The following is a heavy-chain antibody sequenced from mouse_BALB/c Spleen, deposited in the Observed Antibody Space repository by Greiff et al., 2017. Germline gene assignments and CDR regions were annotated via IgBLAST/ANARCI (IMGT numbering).Heavy chain of an antibody. CDR2: IDPETGGT. V-gene: IGHV1-15*01. CDR1: GYTFTDYE. Sequence: VKLVESGAELVRPGASVTLSCKASGYTFTDYEMHWVKQTPVHGLEWIGAIDPETGGTAYNQKFKGKATLTADKSSSTAYMELRSLTSEDSAVYYCTKSGENYGYGYFDYWGQGTTLTVSS. CDR3: TKSGENYGYGYFDY. D-gene: IGHD1-2*01. J-gene: IGHJ2*01.